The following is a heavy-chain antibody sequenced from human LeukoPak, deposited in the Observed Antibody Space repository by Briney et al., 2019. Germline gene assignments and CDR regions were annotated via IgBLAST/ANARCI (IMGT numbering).Heavy chain of an antibody. V-gene: IGHV3-7*01. CDR2: IKQDGSEK. CDR3: ARDRWGYSYGGD. D-gene: IGHD5-18*01. Sequence: GGSLRLSCAASGFAFSNYWMSWVRQAPGKGLEWVANIKQDGSEKFYVDSVKGRFTISRDNAKNSLYLQMNSLRADDTAVYFCARDRWGYSYGGDWGQGTLVTVSS. CDR1: GFAFSNYW. J-gene: IGHJ4*02.